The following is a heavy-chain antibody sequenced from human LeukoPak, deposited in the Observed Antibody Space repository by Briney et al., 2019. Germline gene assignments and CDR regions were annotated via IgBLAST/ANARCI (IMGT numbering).Heavy chain of an antibody. J-gene: IGHJ4*02. CDR2: IWYDGSNK. Sequence: VGSLRLSRAASGCTFSSEGVHWSRHAPGNGLEWVAIIWYDGSNKYYADSVNGRFTISRDNSKNTLYLQMNSLRAEDTAVYYCAKDFSYYDSSGSGPDYWGQGTPVTVSS. D-gene: IGHD3-22*01. V-gene: IGHV3-33*06. CDR3: AKDFSYYDSSGSGPDY. CDR1: GCTFSSEG.